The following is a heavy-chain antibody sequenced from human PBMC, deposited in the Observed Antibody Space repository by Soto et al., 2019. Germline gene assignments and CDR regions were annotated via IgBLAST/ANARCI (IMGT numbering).Heavy chain of an antibody. CDR2: IIPIFGTA. J-gene: IGHJ6*02. V-gene: IGHV1-69*01. D-gene: IGHD2-2*02. CDR1: GGTFSSYA. CDR3: ARAHYCSSTSCYTGLDYYYYGMDV. Sequence: QVQLVQSGAEVKKPGSSVKVSCKASGGTFSSYAISWVRQAPGQGLEWMGGIIPIFGTANYAQKFQGRVTITAEESTSTGYRELSSLRAEDTAVYYCARAHYCSSTSCYTGLDYYYYGMDVWGQGTTVTVSS.